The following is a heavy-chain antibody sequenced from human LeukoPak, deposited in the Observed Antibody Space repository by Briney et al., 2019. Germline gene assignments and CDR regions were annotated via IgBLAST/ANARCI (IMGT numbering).Heavy chain of an antibody. V-gene: IGHV4-59*12. Sequence: SETLSLTCTVSGGSISNYYWSWIRQPPGKGLEWIGYIYYSGSTNYNPSLKSRVTISVDRSKNQFSLKLSSVTAADTAVYYCARGGTMIEVDYWGQGTLVTVSS. D-gene: IGHD3-22*01. CDR1: GGSISNYY. CDR2: IYYSGST. J-gene: IGHJ4*02. CDR3: ARGGTMIEVDY.